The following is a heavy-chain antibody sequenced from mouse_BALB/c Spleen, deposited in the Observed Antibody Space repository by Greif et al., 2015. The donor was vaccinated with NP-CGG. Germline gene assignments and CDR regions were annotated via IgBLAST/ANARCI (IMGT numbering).Heavy chain of an antibody. CDR1: GYSITSGYY. Sequence: EVQLVESGPGLVKPSQSLSLTCSVTGYSITSGYYWNWIRQFPGNKLEWMGYISYDGSNNYNPSLKNRISITRDTSKNQFFLKLNSVTTEDTATYYCANSTPWFAYWGQGTLVTVSA. D-gene: IGHD2-1*01. CDR2: ISYDGSN. J-gene: IGHJ3*01. V-gene: IGHV3-6*02. CDR3: ANSTPWFAY.